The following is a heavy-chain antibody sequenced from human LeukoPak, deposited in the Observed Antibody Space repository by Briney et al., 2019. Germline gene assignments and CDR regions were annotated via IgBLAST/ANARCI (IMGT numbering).Heavy chain of an antibody. D-gene: IGHD3/OR15-3a*01. CDR3: TRQPQGTGTVDY. CDR1: GFIFSDSP. J-gene: IGHJ4*01. V-gene: IGHV3-73*01. Sequence: GGSLRLSCAASGFIFSDSPIHWVRQASGNGLEWVGRVRSKDDGYATGYAASVKGRFTISRDDSKNMEYLQMNSLKTEDTAVYYCTRQPQGTGTVDYWGQGTLVTVSS. CDR2: VRSKDDGYAT.